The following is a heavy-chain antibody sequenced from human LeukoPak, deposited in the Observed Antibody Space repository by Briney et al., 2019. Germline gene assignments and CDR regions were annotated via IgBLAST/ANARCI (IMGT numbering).Heavy chain of an antibody. CDR1: GFTVSSYY. Sequence: GGSLRLSCAASGFTVSSYYMTWVRQAPGKGLEWVSVIYSGGSTYYADSVKGRVAISRDNSKNTVFLQMNSMRAEDTAVYYCARSYSNHLFGMDVWGQGTTVTVSS. CDR2: IYSGGST. CDR3: ARSYSNHLFGMDV. D-gene: IGHD4-11*01. V-gene: IGHV3-66*01. J-gene: IGHJ6*02.